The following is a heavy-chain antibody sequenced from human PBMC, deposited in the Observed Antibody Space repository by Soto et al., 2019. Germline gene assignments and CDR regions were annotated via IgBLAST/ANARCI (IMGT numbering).Heavy chain of an antibody. CDR2: ISSSSSYI. V-gene: IGHV3-21*01. Sequence: PGGSLRLSCAASGFTCSSYSMNWVRQAPGKGLEWVSSISSSSSYIYYADSVKGRFTISRDNAKNSLYLQMNSLRAEDTAVYYCARDLTVGLELRFYYYYYMDVWGKGTTVTVSS. CDR1: GFTCSSYS. D-gene: IGHD1-7*01. CDR3: ARDLTVGLELRFYYYYYMDV. J-gene: IGHJ6*03.